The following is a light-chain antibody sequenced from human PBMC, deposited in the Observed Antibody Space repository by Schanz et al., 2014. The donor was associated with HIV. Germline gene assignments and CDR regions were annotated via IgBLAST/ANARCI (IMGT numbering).Light chain of an antibody. J-gene: IGLJ3*02. V-gene: IGLV2-8*01. CDR2: EVS. CDR3: SSYAGTNNLWV. Sequence: QSVLTQPPSVSGSPGQSITISCTGTYNDIGAYTYVSWYQQHPGTAPKIMIYEVSKRPSGVPDRFSGSKSGNTASLTVSGLQAEDEADYYCSSYAGTNNLWVFGGGTKLTVL. CDR1: YNDIGAYTY.